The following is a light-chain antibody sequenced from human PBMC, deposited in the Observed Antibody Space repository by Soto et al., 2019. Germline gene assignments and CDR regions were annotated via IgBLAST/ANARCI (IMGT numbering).Light chain of an antibody. CDR1: SSDIGSYSR. J-gene: IGLJ2*01. CDR3: SSYSSSSTSVV. CDR2: QVS. Sequence: QSALTQPPSVSGSPGQSVTISCTGTSSDIGSYSRVSWYQQPPGTAPKLMIYQVSNRPSGVPDRFSGSKSGNTASLTISGLQAEDEADYYCSSYSSSSTSVVFCGGTKVTVL. V-gene: IGLV2-18*02.